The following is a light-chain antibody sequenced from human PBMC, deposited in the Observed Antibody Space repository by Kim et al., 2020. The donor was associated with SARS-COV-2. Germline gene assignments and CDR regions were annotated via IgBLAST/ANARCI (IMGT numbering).Light chain of an antibody. Sequence: SSELTQDPAVAVTFTHMDRSTITRDRIPSSYASWNKQKPGKTPVLVIYGKNNRASGIQDRFSGSSSVNTASLTITRAQTEEEADYYCNSRDSSGNHVVFG. V-gene: IGLV3-19*01. CDR2: GKN. CDR3: NSRDSSGNHVV. J-gene: IGLJ2*01. CDR1: RIPSSY.